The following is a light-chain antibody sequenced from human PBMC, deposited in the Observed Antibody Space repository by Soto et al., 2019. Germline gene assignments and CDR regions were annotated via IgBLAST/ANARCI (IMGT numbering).Light chain of an antibody. CDR3: SSYTTSNTRQIV. V-gene: IGLV2-14*01. J-gene: IGLJ1*01. CDR1: SSEVGGYNY. CDR2: DVS. Sequence: QSVLTHPASGSGSPGQSITISCTGNSSEVGGYNYVSWYQQHPGKAPKFIIYDVSNRPSGVSNRFSGSKSGNTASLTISGLQAEDEADYYCSSYTTSNTRQIVFGAGTKVTVL.